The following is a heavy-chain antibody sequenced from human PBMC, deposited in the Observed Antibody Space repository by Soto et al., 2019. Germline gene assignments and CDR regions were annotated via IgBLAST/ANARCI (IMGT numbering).Heavy chain of an antibody. CDR3: ARDFAYFDS. Sequence: QVQLQESGPGLVKPSETLSLTCTVSGGSFKSGRYSWSWIRQPPGKGLEWIGYVYHTGRTSYNPSLKSRVSISMDTSKNQVSLNLDSVTAADTAVYFCARDFAYFDSWGQGTLVTVSS. J-gene: IGHJ4*02. CDR2: VYHTGRT. CDR1: GGSFKSGRYS. V-gene: IGHV4-61*01. D-gene: IGHD3-3*01.